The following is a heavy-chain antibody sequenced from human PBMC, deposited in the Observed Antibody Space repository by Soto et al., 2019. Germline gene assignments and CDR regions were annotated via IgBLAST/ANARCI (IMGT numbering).Heavy chain of an antibody. CDR2: IYHSGST. D-gene: IGHD4-17*01. CDR1: GGSISSGAYS. J-gene: IGHJ5*02. CDR3: ARGHPTAFDP. Sequence: QMQLQESGSGLVRPPQTLSLTCAVSGGSISSGAYSWSWIRQPPGKGLEWIGYIYHSGSTYYNPSLKSRVTISVDRSKNQFSLKLSSVTAADTAVYYCARGHPTAFDPWGQGTLVTVSS. V-gene: IGHV4-30-2*01.